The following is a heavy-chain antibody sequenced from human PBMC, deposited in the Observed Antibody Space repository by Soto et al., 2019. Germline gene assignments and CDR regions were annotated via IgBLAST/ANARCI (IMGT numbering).Heavy chain of an antibody. D-gene: IGHD1-26*01. CDR2: INHSGSA. J-gene: IGHJ4*02. V-gene: IGHV4-34*01. Sequence: PSETLSLTCDVYSGSFSGYIWTWIRQTPGKGLQWIGQINHSGSANYNPSLKSRVTISVHTSNSQFSLELNSVTAADTAVYYCARGLISGSHYSGGWYYFDSWGQGTQVT. CDR1: SGSFSGYI. CDR3: ARGLISGSHYSGGWYYFDS.